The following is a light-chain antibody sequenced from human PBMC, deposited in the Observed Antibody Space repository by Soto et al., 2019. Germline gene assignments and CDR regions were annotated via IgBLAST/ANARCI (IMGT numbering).Light chain of an antibody. CDR1: SSDIGADDF. V-gene: IGLV2-14*01. Sequence: ALTQPASVSGSPGQSITISCTGTSSDIGADDFVSWYQHHPDNTPKLIIFEVTYRPSGISHRFSASKSGNTASLTISGLEPEDEAIYYCSSYRRTTFPHVVFGGGTKLTVL. CDR2: EVT. CDR3: SSYRRTTFPHVV. J-gene: IGLJ2*01.